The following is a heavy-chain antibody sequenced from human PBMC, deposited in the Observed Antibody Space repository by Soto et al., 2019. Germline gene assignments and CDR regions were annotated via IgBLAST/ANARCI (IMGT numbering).Heavy chain of an antibody. V-gene: IGHV4-39*01. J-gene: IGHJ5*02. CDR2: IYYSGST. CDR3: ARHRSDFWFDP. D-gene: IGHD2-15*01. CDR1: GGSISSSSYF. Sequence: QLQLQESGPGLVKPSETLSLTCTVSGGSISSSSYFWGWIRQPPGKGLEWIGSIYYSGSTYYNPSLKSRVTVSVDTSKNQFSLKLSSVTAAVTAVYYCARHRSDFWFDPWGQGTLVTVSS.